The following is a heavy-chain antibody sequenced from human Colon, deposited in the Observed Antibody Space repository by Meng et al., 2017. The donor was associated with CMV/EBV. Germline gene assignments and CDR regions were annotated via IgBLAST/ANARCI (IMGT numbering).Heavy chain of an antibody. CDR2: ISESGDST. Sequence: GESLKISCAASGFTFSSYSMSWVRQAPGKGLEWVSVISESGDSTYHADSVKGRFTISRDNSKSTLFLQMNSLRAEDTAVYYCAKDSGYKYLRYYFDYWGQGTLVTVSS. CDR1: GFTFSSYS. J-gene: IGHJ4*02. CDR3: AKDSGYKYLRYYFDY. V-gene: IGHV3-23*01. D-gene: IGHD5-18*01.